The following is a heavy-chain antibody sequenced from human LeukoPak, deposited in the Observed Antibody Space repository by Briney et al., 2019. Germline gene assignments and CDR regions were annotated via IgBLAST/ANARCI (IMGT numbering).Heavy chain of an antibody. V-gene: IGHV4-34*01. Sequence: SETLSLTPAVHGGSPCVYYSSWIRQRPGKGREWIGEINHSGSTNYNPSLKSRVTISVDTSKNQFSLKLSSVTAADTAVYYCARGLPVGGYGDPVVDYWGQGTLVTVSS. CDR2: INHSGST. CDR3: ARGLPVGGYGDPVVDY. J-gene: IGHJ4*02. CDR1: GGSPCVYY. D-gene: IGHD5-12*01.